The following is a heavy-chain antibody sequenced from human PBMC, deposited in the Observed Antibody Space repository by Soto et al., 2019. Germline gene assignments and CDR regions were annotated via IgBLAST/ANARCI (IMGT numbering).Heavy chain of an antibody. Sequence: SETLSLTCTVSGGSITSGGYYWSWIRQHPGKGLEWIGFIYYRGSTYYNPSLKSRVTISVDTSKNQFSLKVSSVTAADTAVYYCARYRREAVAGYTLDNWGQGILVTVSS. CDR1: GGSITSGGYY. D-gene: IGHD6-13*01. J-gene: IGHJ4*02. CDR3: ARYRREAVAGYTLDN. CDR2: IYYRGST. V-gene: IGHV4-31*03.